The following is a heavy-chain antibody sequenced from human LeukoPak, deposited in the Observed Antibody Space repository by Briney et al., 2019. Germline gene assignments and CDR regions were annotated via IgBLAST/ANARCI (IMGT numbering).Heavy chain of an antibody. D-gene: IGHD3-9*01. CDR2: IIPIFGTA. CDR1: GYTFTSYG. Sequence: ASVKVSCKASGYTFTSYGISWVRQAPGQGLEWMGGIIPIFGTANYAQKFQGRVTITADKSTSTAYMELSSLRSEDTAVYYCARDSPYYDILTGYHWGYAFDIWGQGTMVTVSS. J-gene: IGHJ3*02. V-gene: IGHV1-69*06. CDR3: ARDSPYYDILTGYHWGYAFDI.